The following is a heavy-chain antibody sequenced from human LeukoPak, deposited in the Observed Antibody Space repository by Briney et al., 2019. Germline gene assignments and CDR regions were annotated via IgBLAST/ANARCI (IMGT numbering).Heavy chain of an antibody. CDR1: GGSISRYY. D-gene: IGHD3-10*01. V-gene: IGHV4-59*08. J-gene: IGHJ5*02. CDR3: ARQGEVLLWFGDPGWFDP. CDR2: IYYSGST. Sequence: SETLSLTCTVSGGSISRYYWSWIRQPPGKGLEWIGYIYYSGSTNYNPSLKSRVTISVDTSKNQFSLKLSSVTAADTAVYYCARQGEVLLWFGDPGWFDPWGQGTLVTVSS.